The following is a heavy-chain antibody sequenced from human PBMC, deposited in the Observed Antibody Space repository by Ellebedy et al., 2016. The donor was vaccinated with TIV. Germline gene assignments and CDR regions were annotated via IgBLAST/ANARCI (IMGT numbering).Heavy chain of an antibody. Sequence: SGPTLVKPTETLTLTCTVSGFSLSNARLGVNWFRQPPGRAPEWLARIDWEGEKYYSTSLKTRLAISSDTSKNQVVLTMTNVDPGDTATFYCARNIFRGSPDYWGQGMLVTVSS. CDR1: GFSLSNARLG. CDR2: IDWEGEK. CDR3: ARNIFRGSPDY. J-gene: IGHJ4*02. D-gene: IGHD3-10*01. V-gene: IGHV2-70*11.